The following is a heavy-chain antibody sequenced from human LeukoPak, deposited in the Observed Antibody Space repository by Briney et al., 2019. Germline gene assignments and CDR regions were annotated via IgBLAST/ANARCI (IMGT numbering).Heavy chain of an antibody. CDR3: AKVFSYYALYYFDY. V-gene: IGHV3-23*01. Sequence: GGSLRLSCAASGFTFSNYEMNWVRQAPGKGLEWVSAISGSGYTYYADSVKGRFTISRDNSKNTVHLQMNSLRAEDRAVYYCAKVFSYYALYYFDYWGQGTLVTVSS. D-gene: IGHD3-10*01. CDR1: GFTFSNYE. J-gene: IGHJ4*02. CDR2: ISGSGYT.